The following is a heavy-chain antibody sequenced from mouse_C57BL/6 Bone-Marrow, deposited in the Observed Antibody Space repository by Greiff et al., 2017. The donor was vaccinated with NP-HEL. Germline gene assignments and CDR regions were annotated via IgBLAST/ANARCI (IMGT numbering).Heavy chain of an antibody. Sequence: VQLQQPGAELVMPGASVKLSCKASGYTFTSSWMHWVKPRPGQGLEWIGEIDPSDSYTNYNQKFKGKSTLTVDKSSSTAYMQLSSLTSEDSAVYYCAIGRYGLWYFDVWGTGTTVTVSS. D-gene: IGHD1-1*01. CDR1: GYTFTSSW. CDR3: AIGRYGLWYFDV. J-gene: IGHJ1*03. V-gene: IGHV1-69*01. CDR2: IDPSDSYT.